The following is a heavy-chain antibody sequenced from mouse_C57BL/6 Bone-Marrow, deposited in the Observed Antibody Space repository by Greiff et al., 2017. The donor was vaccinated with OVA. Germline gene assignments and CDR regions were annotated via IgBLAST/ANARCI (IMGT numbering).Heavy chain of an antibody. J-gene: IGHJ1*03. Sequence: VQLHQPGAELVRPGSSVKLSCKASGYTFTSYWMDWVKQRPGQGLEWIGNIYPSDSETHYNQKFKDKATLTVDKSSSTAYMQLSSLTSEDSAVYYCAREAVVATEYFDVWGTGTTVTVSS. CDR3: AREAVVATEYFDV. V-gene: IGHV1-61*01. CDR2: IYPSDSET. D-gene: IGHD1-1*02. CDR1: GYTFTSYW.